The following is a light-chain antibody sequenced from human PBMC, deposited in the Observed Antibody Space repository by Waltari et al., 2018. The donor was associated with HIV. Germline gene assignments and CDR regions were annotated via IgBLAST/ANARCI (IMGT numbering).Light chain of an antibody. CDR3: SVWDDSLAGWM. V-gene: IGLV1-47*01. J-gene: IGLJ3*02. Sequence: QSVLTQPPSASGTPGQRVTIPCSGSHPNIGSNNVPGYQQPPGAAPKLLISLNDQRPSGVPDRFSGSKSGTSASLVISGLRSEDEADYFCSVWDDSLAGWMFGGGTRLTVL. CDR1: HPNIGSNN. CDR2: LND.